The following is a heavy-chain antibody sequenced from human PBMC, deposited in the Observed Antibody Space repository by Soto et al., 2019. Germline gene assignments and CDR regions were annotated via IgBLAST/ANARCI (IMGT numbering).Heavy chain of an antibody. V-gene: IGHV3-7*03. CDR1: GLTFSSYW. D-gene: IGHD3-3*01. CDR2: IKPDGSEK. J-gene: IGHJ5*02. CDR3: ARSITTLGVVTISDDNWFDP. Sequence: EGQLVESGGGLVQPGGSLRLSCEASGLTFSSYWMTWVRQAPGKGLEWVADIKPDGSEKYYVDSVEGRFTISRDNAKNSISLEMNSLRVEDTAVYYCARSITTLGVVTISDDNWFDPWGQGTPVTVSS.